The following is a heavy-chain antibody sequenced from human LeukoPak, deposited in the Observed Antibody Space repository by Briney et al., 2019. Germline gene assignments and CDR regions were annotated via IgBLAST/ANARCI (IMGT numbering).Heavy chain of an antibody. CDR2: IKQDGSEK. CDR1: GFTFSSYS. Sequence: GGSLRLSCAASGFTFSSYSMNWVRQAPGKGLEWVANIKQDGSEKHYVDSVTGRFTISRDNTKNSLYLQMNSLRADDTAVYYCARDLAGPPQEAFDIWGQGTMVTVSS. V-gene: IGHV3-7*01. CDR3: ARDLAGPPQEAFDI. J-gene: IGHJ3*02.